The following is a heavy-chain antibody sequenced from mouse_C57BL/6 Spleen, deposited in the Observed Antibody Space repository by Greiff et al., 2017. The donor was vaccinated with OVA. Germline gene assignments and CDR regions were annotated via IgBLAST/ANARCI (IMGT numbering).Heavy chain of an antibody. Sequence: EVQLVESGGGLVKPVGSLKLSCAASGFTFSSYAMSWVRQTPEKRLEWVATISDGGSYTYYPDNVKGRFTISRDNAKNNLYLQMSHLKSEDTAMYYCAREGGGFDYWGQGTTLTVSS. CDR1: GFTFSSYA. CDR3: AREGGGFDY. J-gene: IGHJ2*01. V-gene: IGHV5-4*01. CDR2: ISDGGSYT.